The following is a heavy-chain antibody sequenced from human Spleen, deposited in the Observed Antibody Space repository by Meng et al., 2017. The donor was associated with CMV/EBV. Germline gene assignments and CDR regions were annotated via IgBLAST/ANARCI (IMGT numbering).Heavy chain of an antibody. D-gene: IGHD1-26*01. CDR3: ARDFSAVHNWLDS. Sequence: AASGFPFSDYYMTWIRQAPGKGLKWLSHISSSGSIIYYADSVKGRFTISRDNAKESLYLQMNSLRAEDTAVYYCARDFSAVHNWLDSWGQGTLVTVSS. CDR2: ISSSGSII. J-gene: IGHJ5*01. V-gene: IGHV3-11*04. CDR1: GFPFSDYY.